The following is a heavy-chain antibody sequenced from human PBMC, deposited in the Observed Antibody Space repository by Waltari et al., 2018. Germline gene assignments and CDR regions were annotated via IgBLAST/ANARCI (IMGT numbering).Heavy chain of an antibody. V-gene: IGHV3-74*01. CDR2: IKSDGSTT. CDR1: GFTFSSCW. D-gene: IGHD5-12*01. J-gene: IGHJ5*02. CDR3: AVYLRSSPFDP. Sequence: EVQLVESGGGLVQPGGSLSLSCAASGFTFSSCWMHWVRQAPGKGLVCVSRIKSDGSTTGYADSVKGRFTISRDNTKNTLSLQMNSLRDEDTAVYYCAVYLRSSPFDPWGQGTLVTVSS.